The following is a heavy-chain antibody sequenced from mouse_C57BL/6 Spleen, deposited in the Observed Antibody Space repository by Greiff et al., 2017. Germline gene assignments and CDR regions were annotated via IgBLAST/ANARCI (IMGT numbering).Heavy chain of an antibody. CDR2: IYPGDGDT. V-gene: IGHV1-80*01. J-gene: IGHJ1*03. D-gene: IGHD1-1*01. CDR1: GYAFSSYW. CDR3: ARWITTVRYFDV. Sequence: LQESGAELVKPGASVKISCTASGYAFSSYWMNWVKQRPGKGLEWIGQIYPGDGDTNYNGKFKGKATLTADKSSSTAYMQISSLTSEDSAVYFCARWITTVRYFDVWGTGTTVTVSS.